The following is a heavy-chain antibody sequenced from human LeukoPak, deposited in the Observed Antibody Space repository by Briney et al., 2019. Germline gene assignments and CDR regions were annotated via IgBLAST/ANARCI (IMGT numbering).Heavy chain of an antibody. D-gene: IGHD2-8*01. Sequence: PSETLSLTCTVSDSSITSTYYWAWFRQPPGKGLERIATVFRLQTVRTFNNPSLESRVTMSLDPSQNQFSLNLTSVTAADTALYFCARVLHAPYLIDSWGQGTLVTVSS. CDR3: ARVLHAPYLIDS. J-gene: IGHJ4*02. CDR1: DSSITSTYY. V-gene: IGHV4-38-2*02. CDR2: VFRLQTVRT.